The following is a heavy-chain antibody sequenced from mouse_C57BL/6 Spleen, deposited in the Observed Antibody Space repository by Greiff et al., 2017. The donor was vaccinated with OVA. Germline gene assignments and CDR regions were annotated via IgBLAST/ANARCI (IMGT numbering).Heavy chain of an antibody. D-gene: IGHD1-1*01. Sequence: EVKLMESGPGLVKPSQSLSLTCSVTGYSITSGYYWNWIRQFPGNKLEWMGYISYDGSNNYNPSLKNRISITRDTSKNQFFLKLNSVTTEDTATYYCAFDSSYYYAMDYWGQGTSVTVSS. V-gene: IGHV3-6*01. CDR1: GYSITSGYY. J-gene: IGHJ4*01. CDR2: ISYDGSN. CDR3: AFDSSYYYAMDY.